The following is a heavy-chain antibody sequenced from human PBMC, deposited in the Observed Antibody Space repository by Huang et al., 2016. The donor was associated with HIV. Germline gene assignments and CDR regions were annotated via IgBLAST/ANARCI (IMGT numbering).Heavy chain of an antibody. CDR1: GGSFSGYY. V-gene: IGHV4-34*01. CDR2: INNSEST. J-gene: IGHJ6*03. CDR3: ARGQGGYYYYYMDV. Sequence: QVQLQQWGAGLLRPSETLSLTCAVYGGSFSGYYGTWIRQPPGKGLEWIGEINNSESTNYNPSLKSRVTSSVDTSRNQFSLTLTSVTAADTAVYYCARGQGGYYYYYMDVWGKGTTVTVSS.